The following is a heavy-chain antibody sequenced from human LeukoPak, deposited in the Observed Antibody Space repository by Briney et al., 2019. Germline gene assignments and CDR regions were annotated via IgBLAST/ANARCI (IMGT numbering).Heavy chain of an antibody. CDR1: GGSISSGSYC. V-gene: IGHV4-61*02. CDR3: AREGTQGYYYYDILTGYYPSKPNWFDP. CDR2: IYTSGST. D-gene: IGHD3-9*01. J-gene: IGHJ5*02. Sequence: SETLSLTCTVSGGSISSGSYCWSWIRQPAGKGLEWIGRIYTSGSTNYNPSLKSRVTISVDTSKNQFSLKLSSVTAADTAVYYCAREGTQGYYYYDILTGYYPSKPNWFDPWGQGTLVTVSS.